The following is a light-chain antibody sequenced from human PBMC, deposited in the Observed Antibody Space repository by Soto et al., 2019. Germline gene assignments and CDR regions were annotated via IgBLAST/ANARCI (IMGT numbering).Light chain of an antibody. J-gene: IGKJ1*01. Sequence: EIVLTQSPSTLSLSPGERATLSCMASQSVSSYLAWYQQKPGQAPRLLIYGASSRATGIPDRFSGSGSGTDFTLTISRLEPEDFAVYYCQQYNDWPPWTFGQGTKVDIK. CDR2: GAS. CDR3: QQYNDWPPWT. V-gene: IGKV3-11*01. CDR1: QSVSSY.